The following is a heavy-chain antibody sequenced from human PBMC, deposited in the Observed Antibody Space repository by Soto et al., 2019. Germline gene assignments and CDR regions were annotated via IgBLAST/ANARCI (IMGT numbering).Heavy chain of an antibody. CDR3: ARRRCRGVRCYEGNWLDP. J-gene: IGHJ5*02. CDR1: SDSIGTYY. Sequence: AETLPLTCSVSSDSIGTYYWNWAQQPAEKGLEWTVYIPYTGSTNYNPALKSRVTISMDTSKNQSSLKLTSVTAADTALYYCARRRCRGVRCYEGNWLDPWGQGILVTVS. CDR2: IPYTGST. V-gene: IGHV4-59*08. D-gene: IGHD2-15*01.